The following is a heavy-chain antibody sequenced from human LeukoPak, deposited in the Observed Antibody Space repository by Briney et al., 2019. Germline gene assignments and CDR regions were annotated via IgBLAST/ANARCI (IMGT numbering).Heavy chain of an antibody. J-gene: IGHJ4*02. CDR3: ATDITALDY. V-gene: IGHV1-2*02. CDR1: GYAFIGYY. D-gene: IGHD3-10*01. CDR2: INPNSGGA. Sequence: ASVKVSCKASGYAFIGYYIYWVRQAPGQGLEWVGWINPNSGGANYAQKFQGRVTMTRDTSITTVYMELSRLRSDDTAIYYCATDITALDYWGQGTLVTVSS.